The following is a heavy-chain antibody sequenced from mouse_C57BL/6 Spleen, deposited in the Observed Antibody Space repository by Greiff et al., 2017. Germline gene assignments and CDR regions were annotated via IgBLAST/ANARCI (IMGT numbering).Heavy chain of an antibody. CDR1: GYTFTSYW. J-gene: IGHJ2*01. V-gene: IGHV1-64*01. Sequence: QVQLQQSGAELVKPGASVKLSCKASGYTFTSYWMHWVKQRPGQGLEWIGMIHPNSGSTNYNEKFKSKATLTVDKSSSTAYMQLSSLTSEDSAVYYCARGDGRNSYYFDYWGQGTTLTVSS. D-gene: IGHD1-1*01. CDR2: IHPNSGST. CDR3: ARGDGRNSYYFDY.